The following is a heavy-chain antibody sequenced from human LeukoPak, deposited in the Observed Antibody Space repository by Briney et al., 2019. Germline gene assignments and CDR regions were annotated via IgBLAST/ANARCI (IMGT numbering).Heavy chain of an antibody. V-gene: IGHV4-31*03. CDR3: ARQIAAADFFDY. J-gene: IGHJ4*02. CDR1: GGSISSGGYY. Sequence: PSQTLSLTCTVSGGSISSGGYYWSWIRQHPGKGLEWIGYIYYSGSTYYNPSLKSRVTISVDTSKNQFSLKLSSVTAADTAVYYCARQIAAADFFDYWGQGTLVTVSS. CDR2: IYYSGST. D-gene: IGHD6-13*01.